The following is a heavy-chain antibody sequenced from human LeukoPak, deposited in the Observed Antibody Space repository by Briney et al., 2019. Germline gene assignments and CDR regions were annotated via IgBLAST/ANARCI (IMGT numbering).Heavy chain of an antibody. CDR2: IYPADSDT. V-gene: IGHV5-51*01. CDR3: ARPTGYPY. J-gene: IGHJ4*02. D-gene: IGHD3-9*01. CDR1: GYSFPTNW. Sequence: GESLKISCKASGYSFPTNWIGWVRQMPGKGLEWMGIIYPADSDTRYSPCFQGQVTISADKSISTAYLQWSSLKASDTAMYYCARPTGYPYWGQGTLVTVSS.